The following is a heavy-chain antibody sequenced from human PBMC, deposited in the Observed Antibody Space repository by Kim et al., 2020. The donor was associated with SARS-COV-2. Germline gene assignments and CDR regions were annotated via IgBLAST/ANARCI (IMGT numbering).Heavy chain of an antibody. J-gene: IGHJ4*02. CDR3: ARSPPYDYVWGSYPLCYFDY. Sequence: ASVKVSCKASGYTFTSYGISWVRQAPGQGLEWMGWISAYNGNTNYAQKLQGRVTMTTDTSTSTAYMELRSLRSDDTAVYYCARSPPYDYVWGSYPLCYFDYWGQGTLVTVSS. D-gene: IGHD3-16*02. CDR1: GYTFTSYG. CDR2: ISAYNGNT. V-gene: IGHV1-18*01.